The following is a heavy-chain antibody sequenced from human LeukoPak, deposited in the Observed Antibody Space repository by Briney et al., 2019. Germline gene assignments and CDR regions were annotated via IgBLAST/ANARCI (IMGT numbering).Heavy chain of an antibody. J-gene: IGHJ4*02. V-gene: IGHV4-34*01. Sequence: SETLSLTCAVYGGSFSGYYWSWIRQPPGKGLEWIGEIDHSGSTNYNPSLKSRVTISVDTSKNQFSLKLSSVTAADTAVYYCARREQFFDSYFDHWGQGTLVTVSS. D-gene: IGHD3/OR15-3a*01. CDR1: GGSFSGYY. CDR3: ARREQFFDSYFDH. CDR2: IDHSGST.